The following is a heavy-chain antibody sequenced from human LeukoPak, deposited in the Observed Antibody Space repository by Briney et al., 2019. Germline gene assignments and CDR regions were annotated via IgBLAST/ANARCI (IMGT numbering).Heavy chain of an antibody. CDR1: GFTFSDYY. CDR2: ISSSGSTI. D-gene: IGHD6-13*01. V-gene: IGHV3-11*04. J-gene: IGHJ6*03. Sequence: GSLRLSCAASGFTFSDYYMSWIRQAAGKGLEWVSYISSSGSTIYYADSVKGRFTISRDNAKNSLYLQMNSLRAEDTAVYYCAREQLVVYYYYYYMDVWGKGTTVTVSS. CDR3: AREQLVVYYYYYYMDV.